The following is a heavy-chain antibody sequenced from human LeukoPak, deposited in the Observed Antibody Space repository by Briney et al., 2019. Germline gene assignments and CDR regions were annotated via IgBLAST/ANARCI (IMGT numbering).Heavy chain of an antibody. J-gene: IGHJ6*03. CDR3: ARGPSITMVRGGQWYYYMGV. CDR1: GHTLTELS. D-gene: IGHD3-10*01. Sequence: ASVKVSCKVSGHTLTELSMHWVRQAPGKGLEWMGGFDPEDGETIYAQKFQGRVTMTEDTSTDTAYMELSSLRSEDTAVYYCARGPSITMVRGGQWYYYMGVWGKGTTVTISS. CDR2: FDPEDGET. V-gene: IGHV1-24*01.